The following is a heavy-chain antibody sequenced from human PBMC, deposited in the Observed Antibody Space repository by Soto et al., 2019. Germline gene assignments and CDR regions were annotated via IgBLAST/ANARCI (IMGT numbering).Heavy chain of an antibody. CDR1: GYTFTSYG. CDR3: AREGVAMVRGVMGWFDP. J-gene: IGHJ5*02. Sequence: QVQLVQSGAEVKKPGASVKVSCKASGYTFTSYGISWVRQAPGQGLEWMGWISAYNGNTNYAQKLQGRVTMTTDTATSTAYMELRSLRSDDTAVYYCAREGVAMVRGVMGWFDPWGQGTLVTVSS. CDR2: ISAYNGNT. V-gene: IGHV1-18*01. D-gene: IGHD3-10*01.